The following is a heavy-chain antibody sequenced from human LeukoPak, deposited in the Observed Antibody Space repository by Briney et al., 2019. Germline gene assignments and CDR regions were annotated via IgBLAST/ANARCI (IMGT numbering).Heavy chain of an antibody. V-gene: IGHV3-20*04. Sequence: GGSLRLSCTASGFIFSGYTMNWVRHAPGKGLEWVSDTNWNGAKLGYGDSVRGRFTISRDNAKNSLYLEMNSLRAEDTALYYCARRRRLGEFPYYYYMDVWGEGTTVTVSS. CDR1: GFIFSGYT. D-gene: IGHD3-16*01. CDR3: ARRRRLGEFPYYYYMDV. CDR2: TNWNGAKL. J-gene: IGHJ6*03.